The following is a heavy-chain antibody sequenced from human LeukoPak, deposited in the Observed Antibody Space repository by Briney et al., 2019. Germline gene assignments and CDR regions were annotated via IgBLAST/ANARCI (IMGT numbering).Heavy chain of an antibody. CDR1: VYSISSGYY. V-gene: IGHV4-38-2*02. CDR2: IHHSGIT. D-gene: IGHD1-14*01. J-gene: IGHJ4*02. CDR3: ARDLYDDNRCFDF. Sequence: SQTLSLTCTVSVYSISSGYYWGWIRQPPGKGLEWIGSIHHSGITYYNPSLKSRVTISVDTSKNQFSLRVDSVTAADTAVYYCARDLYDDNRCFDFWGQGILVTVSS.